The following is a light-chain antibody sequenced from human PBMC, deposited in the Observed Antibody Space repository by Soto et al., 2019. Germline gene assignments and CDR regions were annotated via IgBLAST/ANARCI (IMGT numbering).Light chain of an antibody. V-gene: IGKV2-30*01. CDR1: QSLVYSDGNTY. J-gene: IGKJ5*01. Sequence: DVVMTQSPLSLPVTLGQPASISCRSSQSLVYSDGNTYLNWFQQRPGQSPRRLIYKVSSRDSGVPDRFSGSGSGADVKLKISRVEAEDVGVYYCMQGSRWPRTFGQGTRLEIK. CDR2: KVS. CDR3: MQGSRWPRT.